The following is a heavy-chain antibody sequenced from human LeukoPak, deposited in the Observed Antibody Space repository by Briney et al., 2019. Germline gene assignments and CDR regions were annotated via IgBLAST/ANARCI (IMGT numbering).Heavy chain of an antibody. V-gene: IGHV4-34*01. Sequence: SETLSLTCAVYGGSFSGYYWSWIRQPPGKGLEWIGEINHSGSTNYNPSLKSRVTISVDTSKNQFSLKLSSVTAADTAVYYCARVWFGELRTRSYYFDYWGQGTLVTVSS. J-gene: IGHJ4*02. CDR1: GGSFSGYY. CDR2: INHSGST. D-gene: IGHD3-10*01. CDR3: ARVWFGELRTRSYYFDY.